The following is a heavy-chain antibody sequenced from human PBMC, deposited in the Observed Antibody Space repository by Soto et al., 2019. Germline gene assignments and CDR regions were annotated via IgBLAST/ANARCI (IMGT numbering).Heavy chain of an antibody. CDR2: ISSSSGHI. CDR3: TRHWLATREFDY. J-gene: IGHJ4*02. V-gene: IGHV3-21*01. Sequence: GGSLRLSCAASGFTFCSYSMNWVRQAPGKGLEWVSSISSSSGHIYYADSLKGRFTISRDNAKNSLYLQMNSLRAEDTAVYYCTRHWLATREFDYWGQGALVTVSS. D-gene: IGHD1-26*01. CDR1: GFTFCSYS.